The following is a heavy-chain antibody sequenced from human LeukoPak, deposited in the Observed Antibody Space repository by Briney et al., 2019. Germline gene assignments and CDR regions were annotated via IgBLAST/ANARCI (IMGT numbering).Heavy chain of an antibody. V-gene: IGHV3-23*01. J-gene: IGHJ4*02. CDR3: ARDYPTSGIVTIFDC. CDR2: LTASGGST. Sequence: GGSLRLSCASSGFTFNNYAMTWVRQAPGKGLEWVSSLTASGGSTYCADAVKGRFTISRDHSKNTVYLQMSSLRAEDTAVYYCARDYPTSGIVTIFDCWGQGTLVTVSS. CDR1: GFTFNNYA. D-gene: IGHD1-1*01.